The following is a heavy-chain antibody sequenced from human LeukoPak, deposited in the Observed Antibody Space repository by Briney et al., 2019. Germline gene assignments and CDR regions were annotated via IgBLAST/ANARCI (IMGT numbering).Heavy chain of an antibody. CDR1: GYTFSGYY. V-gene: IGHV1-2*02. CDR3: ARLGYSSGSDY. D-gene: IGHD6-19*01. J-gene: IGHJ4*02. CDR2: INPNSGRT. Sequence: ASVKVSCKSSGYTFSGYYMHWVRQAPGQGLEWMGWINPNSGRTNYAQKFQGRVTMTRDTSISTAYMELRRLRSDDTAVYCCARLGYSSGSDYWGQGTLVTVSS.